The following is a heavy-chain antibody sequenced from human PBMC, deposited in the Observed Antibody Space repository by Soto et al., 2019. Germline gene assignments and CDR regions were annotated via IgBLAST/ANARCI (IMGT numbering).Heavy chain of an antibody. V-gene: IGHV4-59*01. Sequence: SETLSLTCTVSGGSFSSYYWSWIRQPPGKGLEWIAYIYYSGSTNSNPSLKSRVTISRDTSRNQVSLKLRSVTAADTAVYYCAGSMDYYISYYYAWNVSGQGTKVTVS. D-gene: IGHD3-10*01. CDR1: GGSFSSYY. J-gene: IGHJ6*02. CDR3: AGSMDYYISYYYAWNV. CDR2: IYYSGST.